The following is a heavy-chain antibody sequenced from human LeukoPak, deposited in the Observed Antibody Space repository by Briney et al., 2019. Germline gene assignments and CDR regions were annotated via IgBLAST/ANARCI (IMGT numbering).Heavy chain of an antibody. CDR1: GFIFTDYW. V-gene: IGHV3-7*03. CDR3: AKEPATRWLATFDY. Sequence: GSLRLSCAASGFIFTDYWMYWVRQAPGRGLAWVANIKEDGSGKNYVDSVKGRFTISRDNSKNTLYLQMNSLRAEDTAVYYCAKEPATRWLATFDYWGQGTLVTVSS. J-gene: IGHJ4*02. D-gene: IGHD6-19*01. CDR2: IKEDGSGK.